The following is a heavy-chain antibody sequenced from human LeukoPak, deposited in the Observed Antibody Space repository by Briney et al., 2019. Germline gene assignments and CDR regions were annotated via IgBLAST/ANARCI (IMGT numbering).Heavy chain of an antibody. CDR3: AKQPGSYSPLDY. D-gene: IGHD1-26*01. CDR1: GFTFSGYW. CDR2: IKQDGSEK. Sequence: GGSLRLSCAASGFTFSGYWMAWVRQAPGRGLEWVAHIKQDGSEKNYVDPVKGRFTISRDNAKNSVYLQMDTLRAEDTAVYYCAKQPGSYSPLDYWGQGTLVTVSS. V-gene: IGHV3-7*05. J-gene: IGHJ4*02.